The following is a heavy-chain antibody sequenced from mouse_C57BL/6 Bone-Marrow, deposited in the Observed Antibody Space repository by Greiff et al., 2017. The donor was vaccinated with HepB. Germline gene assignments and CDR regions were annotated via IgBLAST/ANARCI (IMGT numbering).Heavy chain of an antibody. J-gene: IGHJ1*03. CDR1: GYAFTNYL. CDR2: INPGSGGT. CDR3: ALYGNHWYFDV. D-gene: IGHD2-1*01. Sequence: VQLQQSGAELVRPGTSVKVSCKASGYAFTNYLIEWVKQRPGQGLEWIGVINPGSGGTNYNEKVKGKATLTADKSSSTAYMQLSSLTSEDSAVYFCALYGNHWYFDVCGTGTTVTVSS. V-gene: IGHV1-54*01.